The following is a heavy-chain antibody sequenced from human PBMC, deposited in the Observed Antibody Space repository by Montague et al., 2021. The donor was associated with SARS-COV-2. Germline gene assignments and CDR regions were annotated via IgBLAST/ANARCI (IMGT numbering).Heavy chain of an antibody. CDR2: IDDSGTT. V-gene: IGHV4-59*08. CDR3: ARNAYNHYGLYV. CDR1: GGSLSTYY. Sequence: SETLSLTCSVSGGSLSTYYWSWIRQPPGGGLEWIGYIDDSGTTRXXPSXRSRATISLVLSKNQFSLVLNSVTAADTAVYYCARNAYNHYGLYVWGQGTTVTVSS. J-gene: IGHJ6*02.